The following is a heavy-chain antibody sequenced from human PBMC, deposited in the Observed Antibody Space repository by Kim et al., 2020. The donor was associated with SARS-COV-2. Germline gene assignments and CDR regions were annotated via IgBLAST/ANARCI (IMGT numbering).Heavy chain of an antibody. Sequence: DTYYTRSVKGRFTISRENAKNSLYLQMNSLRAGDTAVYYCARAEKKAFDIWGQGTMVTVSS. J-gene: IGHJ3*02. V-gene: IGHV3-13*01. CDR3: ARAEKKAFDI. CDR2: DT.